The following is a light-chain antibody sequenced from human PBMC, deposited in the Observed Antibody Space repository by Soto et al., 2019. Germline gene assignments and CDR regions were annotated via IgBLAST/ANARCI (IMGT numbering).Light chain of an antibody. CDR1: SSNIGAGYD. J-gene: IGLJ3*02. CDR3: QSYDSSLSGAWV. CDR2: GNS. V-gene: IGLV1-40*01. Sequence: QSVLTQPPSVSGAQGQRVTISCTGSSSNIGAGYDVHWYQQLPGTAPKLLIYGNSNRPSGVPDRFSGSKSGTSASLAITGLQAEDEADYYCQSYDSSLSGAWVFGGVTKLTVL.